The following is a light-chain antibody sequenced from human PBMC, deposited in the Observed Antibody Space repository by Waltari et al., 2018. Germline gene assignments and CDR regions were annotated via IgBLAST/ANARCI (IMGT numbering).Light chain of an antibody. Sequence: DIVMTQSPHSLAGSLGESASINCNSSQSVLYSFNNKNFLSWYQQTPGQPPKLLIYWASTRESGVPERFSGSGSGADFTLTISSLQAEDVAVYYCQQYHSTPYTFGQGTKLEIK. V-gene: IGKV4-1*01. CDR1: QSVLYSFNNKNF. CDR2: WAS. J-gene: IGKJ2*01. CDR3: QQYHSTPYT.